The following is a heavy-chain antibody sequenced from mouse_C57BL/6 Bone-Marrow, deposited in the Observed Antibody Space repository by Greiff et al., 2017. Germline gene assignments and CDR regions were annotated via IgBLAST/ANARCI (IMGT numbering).Heavy chain of an antibody. CDR3: TTVVADAMDY. D-gene: IGHD1-1*01. CDR2: IDPENGDT. J-gene: IGHJ4*01. V-gene: IGHV14-4*01. Sequence: EVQLQQSGAELVRPGASVKLSCTASGFNIKDDYMHWVKQRPEQGLEWIGWIDPENGDTEYASKFQGKATITADTSSNTAYLQLSRLTSEDTAVYYCTTVVADAMDYWGQGTAVTVSS. CDR1: GFNIKDDY.